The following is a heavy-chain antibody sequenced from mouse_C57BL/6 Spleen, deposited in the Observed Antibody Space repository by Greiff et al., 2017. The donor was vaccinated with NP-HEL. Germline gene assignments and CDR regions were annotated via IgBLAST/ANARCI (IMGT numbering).Heavy chain of an antibody. CDR2: IYPGDGDT. CDR3: ARSEDGYPFDY. V-gene: IGHV1-80*01. J-gene: IGHJ2*01. D-gene: IGHD2-3*01. Sequence: QVQLQQSGAELVKPGASVKISCKASGYAFSSYWMNWVKQRPGKGLEWIGQIYPGDGDTNYNGKFKGKATLTADKSSSTAYMQLSSLTSEDSAVYFCARSEDGYPFDYWGQGTTLTVSS. CDR1: GYAFSSYW.